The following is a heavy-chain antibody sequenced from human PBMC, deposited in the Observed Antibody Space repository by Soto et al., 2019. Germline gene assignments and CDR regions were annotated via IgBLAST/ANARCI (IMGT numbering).Heavy chain of an antibody. CDR1: GYSFTSYW. Sequence: GESLKISCKGSGYSFTSYWISWVRQMPGKGLEWMGRIDPSDSYTNYSPSFQGHVTISADKSISTAYLQWSSLKASDTAMYYCARHLGSTSQHNYYYGMDVWGQGTTVTVSS. J-gene: IGHJ6*02. CDR2: IDPSDSYT. CDR3: ARHLGSTSQHNYYYGMDV. D-gene: IGHD2-2*01. V-gene: IGHV5-10-1*01.